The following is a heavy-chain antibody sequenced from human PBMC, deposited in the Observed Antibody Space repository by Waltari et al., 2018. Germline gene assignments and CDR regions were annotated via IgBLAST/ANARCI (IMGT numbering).Heavy chain of an antibody. Sequence: QVHLPESGPGLVKPSQTLSLNCTVSGDSLNSANYYWSWIRKIPEKGLEWIGYLSHSGTSYYNQSLKYLVTMSIDPSKNQFSLRLSSVTAADTAVYCCARGHDYYFDYWGQGILVAVSS. CDR1: GDSLNSANYY. V-gene: IGHV4-31*01. D-gene: IGHD4-17*01. CDR3: ARGHDYYFDY. CDR2: LSHSGTS. J-gene: IGHJ4*02.